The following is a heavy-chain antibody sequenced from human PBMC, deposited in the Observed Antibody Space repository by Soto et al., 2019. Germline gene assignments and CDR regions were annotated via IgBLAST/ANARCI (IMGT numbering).Heavy chain of an antibody. CDR1: GGTISSWY. V-gene: IGHV4-59*08. Sequence: SETLSLPWTVSGGTISSWYWSWIRQPPGGGLEWIGFIYYAGSTKYNPSLKSRVTISVDTSKNQFSLKLSSVTAADTAVYYCARHGGDSGSYHGVYFDYWGQGTLVTVSS. CDR3: ARHGGDSGSYHGVYFDY. J-gene: IGHJ4*02. CDR2: IYYAGST. D-gene: IGHD1-26*01.